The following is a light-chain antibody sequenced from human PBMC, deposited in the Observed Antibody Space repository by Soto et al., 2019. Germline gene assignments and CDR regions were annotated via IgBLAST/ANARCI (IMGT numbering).Light chain of an antibody. J-gene: IGKJ3*01. CDR2: DAS. V-gene: IGKV1-5*01. CDR1: QSVISW. Sequence: DIQMTQSPYTLSASVGDRVTITCRASQSVISWVARYQQKPGKAPKLLISDASTLDTGVPSRFSGSGSETEFTLTISSLQPDDFATYYCQQYHRFFSFGPGTKVDVK. CDR3: QQYHRFFS.